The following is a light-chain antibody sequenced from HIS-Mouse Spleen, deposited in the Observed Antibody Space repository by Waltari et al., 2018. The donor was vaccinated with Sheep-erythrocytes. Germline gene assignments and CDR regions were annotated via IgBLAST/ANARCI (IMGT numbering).Light chain of an antibody. CDR2: YDD. CDR3: AGWDCCLNGPV. Sequence: QSVLTQPPSVSEAPRQRVTISCSGSSSNIGNNAVNWYQQLPGKAPKLLIYYDDLLPAGGSDRFSRSKSDTSASLAISGLQSEDEADYYCAGWDCCLNGPVFGGGTKLTVL. V-gene: IGLV1-36*01. CDR1: SSNIGNNA. J-gene: IGLJ3*02.